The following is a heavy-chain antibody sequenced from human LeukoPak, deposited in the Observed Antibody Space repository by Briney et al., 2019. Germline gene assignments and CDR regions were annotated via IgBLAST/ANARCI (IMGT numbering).Heavy chain of an antibody. J-gene: IGHJ3*02. CDR3: AKAGFYDSSGYYLFAFDI. CDR1: GFTFSSYG. Sequence: GGSLRLSCAASGFTFSSYGMHWVRQAPGKGLEWVAFIRYDGSNKYYADSVKGRFTISRDNSKNTLYLQMNSLRAEDTAVYYCAKAGFYDSSGYYLFAFDIWGQGTMVTVSS. D-gene: IGHD3-22*01. CDR2: IRYDGSNK. V-gene: IGHV3-30*02.